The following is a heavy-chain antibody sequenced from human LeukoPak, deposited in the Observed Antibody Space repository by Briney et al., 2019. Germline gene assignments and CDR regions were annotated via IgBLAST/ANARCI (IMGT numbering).Heavy chain of an antibody. J-gene: IGHJ6*03. CDR2: IIPIFGTA. Sequence: SVKVSCKASAGTFSSYAISWVRQAPGQGLEWMGGIIPIFGTANYAQKFQGRVTITADESTSTAYMELSSLRSEDTAVYYCAIRDSGYDDYYYYYMDVWGKGTTVTISS. CDR3: AIRDSGYDDYYYYYMDV. D-gene: IGHD5-12*01. CDR1: AGTFSSYA. V-gene: IGHV1-69*13.